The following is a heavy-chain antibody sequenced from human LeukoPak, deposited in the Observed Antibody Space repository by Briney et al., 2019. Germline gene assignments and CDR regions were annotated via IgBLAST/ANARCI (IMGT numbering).Heavy chain of an antibody. V-gene: IGHV3-30*03. Sequence: GGSLRLSCAASGFTFSSYGMHWVRQAPGKGLEWVAVISYDGSNKYYADSVKGRFTISRDNSKNTLYLQMNSLRAEDTAVYYCAREHEQQLASDYWGQGTLVTVSS. CDR1: GFTFSSYG. CDR2: ISYDGSNK. J-gene: IGHJ4*02. D-gene: IGHD6-13*01. CDR3: AREHEQQLASDY.